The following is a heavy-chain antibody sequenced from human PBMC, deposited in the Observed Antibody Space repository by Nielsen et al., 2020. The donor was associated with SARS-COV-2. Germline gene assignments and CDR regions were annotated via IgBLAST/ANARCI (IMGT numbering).Heavy chain of an antibody. D-gene: IGHD2-15*01. CDR1: GFIFGDYY. CDR2: ISATGNTI. CDR3: ARDLAFGRYSDDAFDI. J-gene: IGHJ3*02. V-gene: IGHV3-11*04. Sequence: GESLKISCAASGFIFGDYYMSWIRQSPGKGPEWVSYISATGNTIFYEDSVKGRFTISRDNARNSVWLQMNSLRAEDTAVYYCARDLAFGRYSDDAFDIWGQGTMVTVSS.